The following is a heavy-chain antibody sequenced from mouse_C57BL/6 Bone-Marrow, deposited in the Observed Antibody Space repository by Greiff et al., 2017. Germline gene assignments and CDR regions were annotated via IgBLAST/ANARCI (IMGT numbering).Heavy chain of an antibody. J-gene: IGHJ3*01. CDR1: GFSFSSYA. CDR2: ISDGGSST. D-gene: IGHD1-1*01. Sequence: DVMLVESGGGLVKPGGSLKLSCAASGFSFSSYAMSWVRQTPEKRLEWVATISDGGSSTYYPDNVKGRFTISSDNAKNNLYLQMRHLKSEDTARYYCARETRGDITTVPWFAYWGQGTLVTVSA. CDR3: ARETRGDITTVPWFAY. V-gene: IGHV5-4*01.